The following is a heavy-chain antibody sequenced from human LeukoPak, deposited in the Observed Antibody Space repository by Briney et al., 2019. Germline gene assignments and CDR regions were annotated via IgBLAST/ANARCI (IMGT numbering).Heavy chain of an antibody. V-gene: IGHV7-4-1*02. CDR3: ARGGISGEQQLPWYRYYGMDV. Sequence: GASVKVSCKASGYTFTSYAMNWVRQAPGQGLEWMGWTNTNTGNPTYAQGFTGRFVFSLDTSVSTAYLQISSLKAEDTAVYYCARGGISGEQQLPWYRYYGMDVWGQGTTVTVSS. CDR1: GYTFTSYA. J-gene: IGHJ6*02. D-gene: IGHD6-13*01. CDR2: TNTNTGNP.